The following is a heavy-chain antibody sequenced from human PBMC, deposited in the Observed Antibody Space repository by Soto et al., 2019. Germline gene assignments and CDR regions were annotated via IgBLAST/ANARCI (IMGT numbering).Heavy chain of an antibody. D-gene: IGHD6-19*01. J-gene: IGHJ4*02. Sequence: PGGSLRLSCAASGFTFTNAWMSWVRQSPGKGLEWVGRIKSKFDGGTTDYTAPVKGRFTISRDDSKNTLYLQMNSLTTEDTAVYYCTTRGYSSGWLDLDYWGQGTLVTVSS. CDR1: GFTFTNAW. CDR2: IKSKFDGGTT. CDR3: TTRGYSSGWLDLDY. V-gene: IGHV3-15*01.